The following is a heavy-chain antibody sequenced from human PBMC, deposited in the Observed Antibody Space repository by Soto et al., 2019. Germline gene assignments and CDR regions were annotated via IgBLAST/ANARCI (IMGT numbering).Heavy chain of an antibody. J-gene: IGHJ6*02. CDR3: ARDRYLADHESPLWFGELLSLYYYYGMGV. Sequence: SQTLSLTCAISGDSVSSNSAAWNWIRQSPSRGLEWLGRTYYRSKWYNDYAVSVKSRITINPDTSKNQFSLQLNSVTPEDTAVYYCARDRYLADHESPLWFGELLSLYYYYGMGVWGQGTTVTVSS. CDR2: TYYRSKWYN. V-gene: IGHV6-1*01. D-gene: IGHD3-10*01. CDR1: GDSVSSNSAA.